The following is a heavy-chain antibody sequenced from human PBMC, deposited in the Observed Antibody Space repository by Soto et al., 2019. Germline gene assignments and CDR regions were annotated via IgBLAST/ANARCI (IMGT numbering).Heavy chain of an antibody. CDR1: EGNFINHA. CDR2: VSGGGLIT. V-gene: IGHV3-23*01. Sequence: WGLLRLSWAVSEGNFINHARRRIRQAPGKGLEWVSSVSGGGLITYYADSVRGRFTISRDNSRNTLYLQMITLRADDTGDYFFSMFQADYVIRDIHTVSAPWGHGTPVTVS. J-gene: IGHJ5*02. D-gene: IGHD3-10*02. CDR3: SMFQADYVIRDIHTVSAP.